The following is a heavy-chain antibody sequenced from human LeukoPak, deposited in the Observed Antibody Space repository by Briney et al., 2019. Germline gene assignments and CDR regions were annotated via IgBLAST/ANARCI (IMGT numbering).Heavy chain of an antibody. V-gene: IGHV3-30*03. CDR3: ARDRDYYNSGGTMIDY. Sequence: GAPKLFLAAFGFHLSRHCLHLVRQAPGKGVELVAVISYDGNKKYYADSVKGRFDISRDNSKNILYMQMNSLRTEDTAVYYCARDRDYYNSGGTMIDYWGQGTLVTVSS. CDR2: ISYDGNKK. CDR1: GFHLSRHC. J-gene: IGHJ4*02. D-gene: IGHD6-19*01.